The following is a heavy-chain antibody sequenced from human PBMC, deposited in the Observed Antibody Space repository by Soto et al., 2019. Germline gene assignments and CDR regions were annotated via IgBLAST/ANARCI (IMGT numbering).Heavy chain of an antibody. J-gene: IGHJ6*03. CDR1: GYTFTSYY. V-gene: IGHV1-46*03. CDR2: INPSGGST. D-gene: IGHD1-20*01. Sequence: ASVKVSCKASGYTFTSYYMHWVRQAPGQGLEWMGIINPSGGSTSYAQKFQGRVTMTRDTSTSTVYMELSSLRSEDTAVYYCARARGPPPFFITGKGDYMDVWGKGTTVTVSS. CDR3: ARARGPPPFFITGKGDYMDV.